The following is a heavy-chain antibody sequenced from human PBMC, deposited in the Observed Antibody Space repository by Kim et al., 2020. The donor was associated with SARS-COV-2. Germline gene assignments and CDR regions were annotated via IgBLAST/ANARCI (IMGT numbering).Heavy chain of an antibody. CDR3: ARENGGNSGY. CDR2: NP. V-gene: IGHV7-4-1*02. J-gene: IGHJ4*02. Sequence: NPTYAQGFTGRFVFSLDTSVSTAYLQISSLKAEDTAVYYCARENGGNSGYWGQGTLVTVSS. D-gene: IGHD2-21*02.